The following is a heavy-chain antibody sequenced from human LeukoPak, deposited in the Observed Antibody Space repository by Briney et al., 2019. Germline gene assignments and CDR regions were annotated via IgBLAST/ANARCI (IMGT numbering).Heavy chain of an antibody. CDR2: IIPIFGTA. J-gene: IGHJ4*02. CDR3: ARQSKPELTIFGVVPTYYFDY. D-gene: IGHD3-3*01. CDR1: GGTFISYA. Sequence: SVKVSCKASGGTFISYAISWVRQAPGQGLEWMGGIIPIFGTANYAQKFQGRVTITADESTSTAYMELSSLRSEDTAVYYCARQSKPELTIFGVVPTYYFDYWGQGTLVTVSS. V-gene: IGHV1-69*01.